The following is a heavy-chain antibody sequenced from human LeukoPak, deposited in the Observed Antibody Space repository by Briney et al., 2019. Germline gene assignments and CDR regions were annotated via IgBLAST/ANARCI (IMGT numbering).Heavy chain of an antibody. CDR3: ARGSSTSLLTVLGDY. J-gene: IGHJ4*02. Sequence: GASVKVSCKASGYTFTGYYMHWMRQAPGQGLEWMGRINPNSGGTNYAQKFQGRVTMTRDTSISTAYMELSRLRSDDTAVYYCARGSSTSLLTVLGDYWGQGTLVTVSS. CDR2: INPNSGGT. V-gene: IGHV1-2*06. D-gene: IGHD2-2*01. CDR1: GYTFTGYY.